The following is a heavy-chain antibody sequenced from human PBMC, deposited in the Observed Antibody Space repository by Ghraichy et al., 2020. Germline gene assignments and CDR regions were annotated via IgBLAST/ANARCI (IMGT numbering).Heavy chain of an antibody. J-gene: IGHJ6*02. CDR2: ISSICSTI. D-gene: IGHD6-19*01. CDR1: GFTFSDYY. V-gene: IGHV3-11*01. Sequence: GGSLRLSCAASGFTFSDYYMSWIRQAPGKGLEWVSYISSICSTIYYADSVKGRFTISRDNAKYSLYLQMNSLRAEDTAVYYCARDRGYSSGWPNYYYYGMDGWGQGTTVTVSS. CDR3: ARDRGYSSGWPNYYYYGMDG.